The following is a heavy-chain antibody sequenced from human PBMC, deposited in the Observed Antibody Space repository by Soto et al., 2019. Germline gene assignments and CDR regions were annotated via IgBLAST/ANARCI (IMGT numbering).Heavy chain of an antibody. D-gene: IGHD3-10*01. CDR1: GGSISSSSYY. CDR2: IYYSGST. Sequence: QLQLQESGPGLVKPSETLSLTCTVSGGSISSSSYYWGWIRQPPGKGLEWIGSIYYSGSTYYNPSLRIRVTRSVDTSKNQCALKLSSVIAADTAVYYCARHDGSGICFDYCGQGTLVTVSS. J-gene: IGHJ4*02. V-gene: IGHV4-39*01. CDR3: ARHDGSGICFDY.